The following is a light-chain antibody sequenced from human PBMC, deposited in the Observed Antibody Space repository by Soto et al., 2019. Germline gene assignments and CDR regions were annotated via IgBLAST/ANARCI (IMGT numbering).Light chain of an antibody. V-gene: IGKV1-13*02. CDR1: QGIGRT. CDR3: QHFSSYHYT. J-gene: IGKJ2*01. Sequence: AIQLTQSPSSLSASVGDRVTITCRASQGIGRTLAWYQQKPGQPPKLLICDASTLESGVPSRFSGNISGTDFTLTISSLQPEDFATYYCQHFSSYHYTFGQGT. CDR2: DAS.